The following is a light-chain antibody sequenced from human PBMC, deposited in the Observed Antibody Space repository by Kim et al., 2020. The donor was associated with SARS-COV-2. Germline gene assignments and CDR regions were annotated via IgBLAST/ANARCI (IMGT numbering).Light chain of an antibody. CDR2: GNS. CDR1: SSNIGAGYD. V-gene: IGLV1-40*01. Sequence: QSVLTQPPSVSGAPRQWFTISCTGSSSNIGAGYDVHWYKQLPGTAPKLLIYGNSNRPSGVPDRFSGSKSGTSASLAITGLQAEDEADYYCQSYDSSLSGYVFGTGTKVTVL. CDR3: QSYDSSLSGYV. J-gene: IGLJ1*01.